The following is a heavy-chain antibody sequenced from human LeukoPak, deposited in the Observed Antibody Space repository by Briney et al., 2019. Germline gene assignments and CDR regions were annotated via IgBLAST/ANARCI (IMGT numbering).Heavy chain of an antibody. CDR3: AKGGYYGSSGYLDWFDP. V-gene: IGHV3-43*02. CDR2: ISGDGGST. D-gene: IGHD3-22*01. Sequence: PGGSLRLSCAASGFTFDDYAMHWVRQAPGKGLEWVSLISGDGGSTYYADSVKGRFTISRDNSKNSLYLQMNSLRTEDTALYYCAKGGYYGSSGYLDWFDPWGQGTLVTVSS. CDR1: GFTFDDYA. J-gene: IGHJ5*02.